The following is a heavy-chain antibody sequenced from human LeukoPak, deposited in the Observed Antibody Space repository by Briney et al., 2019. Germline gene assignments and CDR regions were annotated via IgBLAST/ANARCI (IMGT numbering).Heavy chain of an antibody. CDR3: ARGRLNLVRGATEFDY. CDR2: IYYSGST. D-gene: IGHD3-10*01. J-gene: IGHJ4*02. V-gene: IGHV4-59*08. CDR1: GGSISSYY. Sequence: PSETLSLTCTVSGGSISSYYWSWIRQPPGKGLEWIGYIYYSGSTNYKPSLKSRVTISVDTSKNQFSLKLRSVTAADTAVYYCARGRLNLVRGATEFDYWGQGTLVTVSS.